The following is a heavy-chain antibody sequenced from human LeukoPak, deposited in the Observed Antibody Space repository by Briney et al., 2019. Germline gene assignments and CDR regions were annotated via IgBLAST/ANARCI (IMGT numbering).Heavy chain of an antibody. D-gene: IGHD4-17*01. V-gene: IGHV4-31*03. J-gene: IGHJ6*02. CDR1: GGSISSGGYY. Sequence: SETLSLTCTVSGGSISSGGYYWNWIRQHPGKGLEWIGYIYYSGNTYYNPSFKSRVTISVDTSKNQFSLNLSSVTAADTAVYYCARNAYGAQTPSDVWGQGTTVTVSS. CDR3: ARNAYGAQTPSDV. CDR2: IYYSGNT.